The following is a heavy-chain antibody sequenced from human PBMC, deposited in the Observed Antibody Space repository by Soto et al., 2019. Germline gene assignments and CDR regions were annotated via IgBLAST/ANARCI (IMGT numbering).Heavy chain of an antibody. J-gene: IGHJ6*02. D-gene: IGHD2-2*01. CDR1: GGTFSSYA. Sequence: QVQLVQSGAEVKKPGSSVKVSCKASGGTFSSYAISWVRQAPGQGLEWMGGIIPIFGTANYAQKFQGRVTITADESTSTAYMELSSLRSEDTAVYYCAREDCSSTSCYGYYYYGMDVWGQGITVTVSS. V-gene: IGHV1-69*01. CDR2: IIPIFGTA. CDR3: AREDCSSTSCYGYYYYGMDV.